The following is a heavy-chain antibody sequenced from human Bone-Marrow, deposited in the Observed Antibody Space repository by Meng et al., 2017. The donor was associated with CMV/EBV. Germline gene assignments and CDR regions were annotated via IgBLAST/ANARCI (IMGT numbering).Heavy chain of an antibody. D-gene: IGHD1-1*01. J-gene: IGHJ4*02. CDR1: GFIFGHFD. CDR2: ISGSGVNT. Sequence: ETLSLTCAVSGFIFGHFDMSWVRQAPGRGLERVSGISGSGVNTYYADSVKGRFIISRDNSRNTLYLVMNSLRAEDTAIYYCVRNAGGWGQGTLVTVSS. V-gene: IGHV3-23*01. CDR3: VRNAGG.